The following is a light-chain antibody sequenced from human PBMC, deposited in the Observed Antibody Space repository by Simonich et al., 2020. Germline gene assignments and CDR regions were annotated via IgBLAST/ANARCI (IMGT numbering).Light chain of an antibody. Sequence: EIVLTQSPAPLSLSPGERATLPGRASQSVSSYLAWYPQKPGQAPRLLFYDASSRATGIPARFSGSGSGTDFTLTISSLEPEDFAVYYCQQRSNWPPLTFGGGTKVEIK. CDR1: QSVSSY. CDR2: DAS. V-gene: IGKV3-11*01. CDR3: QQRSNWPPLT. J-gene: IGKJ4*01.